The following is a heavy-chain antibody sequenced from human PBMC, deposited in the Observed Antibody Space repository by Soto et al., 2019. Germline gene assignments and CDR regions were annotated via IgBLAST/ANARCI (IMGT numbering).Heavy chain of an antibody. CDR2: IYHSGST. CDR3: ARHVPYCSDTSHCAYGMDV. CDR1: GGSISSGGYS. J-gene: IGHJ6*02. D-gene: IGHD2-2*01. Sequence: PSETLCLTCAVSGGSISSGGYSWGWVRQPPGKCLEWIGNIYHSGSTNYNPSLKSRVTISVDTSKNQFSLKLSSVTAADTAVYYCARHVPYCSDTSHCAYGMDVWGQGTTVTVSS. V-gene: IGHV4-30-2*01.